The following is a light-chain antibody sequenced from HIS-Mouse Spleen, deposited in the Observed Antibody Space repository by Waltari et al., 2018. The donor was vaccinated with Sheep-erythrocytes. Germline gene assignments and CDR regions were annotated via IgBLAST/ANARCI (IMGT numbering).Light chain of an antibody. CDR2: DVS. J-gene: IGLJ1*01. Sequence: QSALTQPRSVSGSPGQSVTISCTGTSSDVGGYNYVSWYHQHPGKAPKLMIYDVSKRPAGVPDRCSGSKSGKTASLTISGPQAEDEADYYCCSYAGSYNHVFATGTKVTVL. V-gene: IGLV2-11*01. CDR3: CSYAGSYNHV. CDR1: SSDVGGYNY.